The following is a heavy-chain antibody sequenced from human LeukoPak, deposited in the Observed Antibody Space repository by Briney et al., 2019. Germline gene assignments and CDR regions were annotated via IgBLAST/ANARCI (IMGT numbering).Heavy chain of an antibody. Sequence: PGGSLRLSCAVSGFTFRSYWMNWVRQAPGKGLGWVANVKQDGSEKNYLDSVRGRFTISRDNVKNSFYLQMSSLRVEDTALYYCAGGVTGVDYWGQGTLVTVSS. CDR3: AGGVTGVDY. D-gene: IGHD3-3*01. J-gene: IGHJ4*02. V-gene: IGHV3-7*04. CDR1: GFTFRSYW. CDR2: VKQDGSEK.